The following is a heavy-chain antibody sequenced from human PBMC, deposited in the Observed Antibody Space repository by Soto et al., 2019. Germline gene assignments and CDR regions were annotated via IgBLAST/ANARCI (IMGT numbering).Heavy chain of an antibody. Sequence: QVQLQESGPGLVKPSQTLSLTCTVSGGSISSGGYYWSWIRQHPGKGLEWIGYIYYSGSTYYNPSLKSRVTISVEPSKNPFSLKVSSVAAGDTAVYYWARDEVGGGATGIWYYYYGMDVWGQGTTVTVSS. J-gene: IGHJ6*02. CDR1: GGSISSGGYY. CDR3: ARDEVGGGATGIWYYYYGMDV. D-gene: IGHD3-10*01. CDR2: IYYSGST. V-gene: IGHV4-31*03.